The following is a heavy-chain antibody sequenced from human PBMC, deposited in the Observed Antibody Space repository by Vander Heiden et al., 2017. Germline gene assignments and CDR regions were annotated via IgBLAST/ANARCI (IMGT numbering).Heavy chain of an antibody. Sequence: QVQLVESGGGVVQPGRSLSLSCAASGFTFSSSGMHWVRQAPGKGLEWVAVISYDGSNKYYADSVKGRFTISRDNSKNTLYLQMNSLRAEDKAVYYCAKDPYSGSYYYYYYGMDVWGQGTTVTVSS. CDR1: GFTFSSSG. J-gene: IGHJ6*02. V-gene: IGHV3-30*18. D-gene: IGHD1-26*01. CDR2: ISYDGSNK. CDR3: AKDPYSGSYYYYYYGMDV.